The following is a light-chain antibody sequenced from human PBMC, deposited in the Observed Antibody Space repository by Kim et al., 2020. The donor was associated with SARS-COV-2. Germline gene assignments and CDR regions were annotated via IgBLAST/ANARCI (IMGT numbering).Light chain of an antibody. CDR1: NIGNKY. Sequence: APGKAATVTCGAKNIGNKYVHWYQQKPGQAPVLVIYSNTDRPSGIPERFSGSNSGNTATLTISRVEAGDEADYYCQVWDVTSDHHVFGTGTKVTVL. V-gene: IGLV3-21*04. CDR2: SNT. CDR3: QVWDVTSDHHV. J-gene: IGLJ1*01.